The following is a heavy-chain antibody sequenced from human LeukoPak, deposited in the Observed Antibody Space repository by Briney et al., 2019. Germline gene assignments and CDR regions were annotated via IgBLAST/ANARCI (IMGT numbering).Heavy chain of an antibody. J-gene: IGHJ3*02. Sequence: GESLKISCKGSGYSFTSYWIGWVRQMPGKGLEWMGIIYPGDSDTRYRPSFQGQVTISADKSISTAYLQWSSLKASDTAMYYCARPSRSRPEAFDIWGQGTMVTVSS. CDR3: ARPSRSRPEAFDI. D-gene: IGHD1-14*01. V-gene: IGHV5-51*01. CDR2: IYPGDSDT. CDR1: GYSFTSYW.